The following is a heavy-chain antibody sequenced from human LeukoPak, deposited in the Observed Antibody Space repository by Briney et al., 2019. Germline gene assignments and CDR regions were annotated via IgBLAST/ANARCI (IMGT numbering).Heavy chain of an antibody. J-gene: IGHJ4*02. Sequence: PGGSLRLSCTVSGFTVSSNSMSWVRQAPGKGLEWVSFIYSDNTHYSDSVKGRFTISRDNSKNTLYLQMNSLRAEDTAVYYCASVRGYDYYFDYWGQGTLVTVSS. D-gene: IGHD5-12*01. CDR1: GFTVSSNS. CDR2: IYSDNT. CDR3: ASVRGYDYYFDY. V-gene: IGHV3-53*01.